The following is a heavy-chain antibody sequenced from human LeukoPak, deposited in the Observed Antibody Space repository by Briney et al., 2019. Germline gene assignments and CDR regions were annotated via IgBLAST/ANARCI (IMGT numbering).Heavy chain of an antibody. CDR1: GGSISSYY. Sequence: SETLSLTCTVSGGSISSYYWSWIRQPPGKGLEWIGYIYYSGSTNYNPSLKSRVTISVDTSKNQFSLKLSSVTAADTAVYYCARNGDYYDSSGYYYVGWFDPWGQGTLVTVSS. CDR3: ARNGDYYDSSGYYYVGWFDP. J-gene: IGHJ5*02. CDR2: IYYSGST. D-gene: IGHD3-22*01. V-gene: IGHV4-59*01.